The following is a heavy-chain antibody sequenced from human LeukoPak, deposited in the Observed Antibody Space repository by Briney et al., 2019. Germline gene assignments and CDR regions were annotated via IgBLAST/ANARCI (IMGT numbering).Heavy chain of an antibody. CDR3: ARVSVLRYFDWLFLFDY. CDR2: ILSGGST. V-gene: IGHV3-66*01. Sequence: GGSLRLSCAASGFTVSSNYMSWVRQAPGKGLEWGSVILSGGSTYYADSVKGTFTVSRDNSKNTLYLQLHSLRVEDTAVYYCARVSVLRYFDWLFLFDYWGQGTLVTVSS. D-gene: IGHD3-9*01. CDR1: GFTVSSNY. J-gene: IGHJ4*02.